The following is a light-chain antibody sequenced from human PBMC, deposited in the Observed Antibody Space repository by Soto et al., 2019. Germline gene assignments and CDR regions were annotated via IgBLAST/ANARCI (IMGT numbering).Light chain of an antibody. Sequence: SYELTQPPSVSVSPGQTASITCSGEKLGDKYACWYQQKPGQSPVLVIYQDTKRPSGIPEPFSGSNSGNTATLTISGTQAMDDADYYCQAGDSSTVFGGGTKLTVL. J-gene: IGLJ2*01. CDR1: KLGDKY. CDR3: QAGDSSTV. V-gene: IGLV3-1*01. CDR2: QDT.